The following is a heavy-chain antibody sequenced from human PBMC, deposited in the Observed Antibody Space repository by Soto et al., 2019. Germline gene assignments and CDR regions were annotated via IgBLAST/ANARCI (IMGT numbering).Heavy chain of an antibody. CDR3: ARDRWSGYDQMAPFDY. Sequence: PXGSLTLSCSAAGVTFSSDSMNWVRQARGRGLEWVSSISSSSSYIYYADSVKGRFTISRDNAKNSLYLQMNSLRAEDTAVYYCARDRWSGYDQMAPFDYWGQGTLVTVSS. D-gene: IGHD5-12*01. V-gene: IGHV3-21*01. J-gene: IGHJ4*02. CDR1: GVTFSSDS. CDR2: ISSSSSYI.